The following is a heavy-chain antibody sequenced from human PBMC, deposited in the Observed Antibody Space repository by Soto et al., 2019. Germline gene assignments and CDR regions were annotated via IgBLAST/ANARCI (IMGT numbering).Heavy chain of an antibody. J-gene: IGHJ6*01. V-gene: IGHV1-24*01. CDR3: ATRRYCSSTSCYPDYYYGMDV. Sequence: ASVKVSCKVSGYTLTELSMHWVRQAPGKGLEWMGGFDPEDGETIYAQKFQGRVTMTEDTSTDTAYKELSSLRSEDTAVSYCATRRYCSSTSCYPDYYYGMDVWEKGTTVTVSS. CDR1: GYTLTELS. D-gene: IGHD2-2*01. CDR2: FDPEDGET.